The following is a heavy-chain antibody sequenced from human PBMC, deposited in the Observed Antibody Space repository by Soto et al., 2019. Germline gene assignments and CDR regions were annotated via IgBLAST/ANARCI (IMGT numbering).Heavy chain of an antibody. CDR1: GFTFSSYG. CDR3: ARFYSGSYYYFDY. J-gene: IGHJ4*02. V-gene: IGHV3-33*01. CDR2: IWYGGTNK. D-gene: IGHD1-26*01. Sequence: LRLSCAASGFTFSSYGMHWVRQAPGKGLEWVAVIWYGGTNKYYADPVKGRFTISRDNSKNTLFLQMNSLRAEDTAVYYCARFYSGSYYYFDYWGQGTLVTVSS.